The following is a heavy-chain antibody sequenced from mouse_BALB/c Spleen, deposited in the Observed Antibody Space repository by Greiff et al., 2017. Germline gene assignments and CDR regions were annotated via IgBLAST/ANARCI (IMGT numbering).Heavy chain of an antibody. CDR1: GFDFSRYW. V-gene: IGHV4-1*02. Sequence: EVKLMESGGGLVQPGGSLKLSCAASGFDFSRYWMSWVRQAPGKGLEWIGEINPDSSTINYTPSLKDKFIISRDNAKNTLYLQMSKVRSEDTALYYCARPDYYGSSYEAWFAYWGQGTLVTVSA. D-gene: IGHD1-1*01. CDR3: ARPDYYGSSYEAWFAY. J-gene: IGHJ3*01. CDR2: INPDSSTI.